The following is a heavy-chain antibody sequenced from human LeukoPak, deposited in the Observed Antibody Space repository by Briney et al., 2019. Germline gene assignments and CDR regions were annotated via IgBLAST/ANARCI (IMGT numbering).Heavy chain of an antibody. Sequence: ASVKASCKASGYTFTSYDINRVRQAPGQGLEWMGWISAYNGNTNYAQKLQGRVTMTTDTSTSTAYMELRSLRSDDTAVYYCARVYFGGYDFNWFDPWGQGTLVTVSS. J-gene: IGHJ5*02. CDR1: GYTFTSYD. D-gene: IGHD5-12*01. V-gene: IGHV1-18*01. CDR3: ARVYFGGYDFNWFDP. CDR2: ISAYNGNT.